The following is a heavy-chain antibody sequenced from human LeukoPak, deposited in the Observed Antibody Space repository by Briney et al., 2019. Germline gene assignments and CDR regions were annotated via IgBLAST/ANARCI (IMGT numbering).Heavy chain of an antibody. Sequence: GGSLRLSCAASGFTFSSYAMSWVRQAPGKGLEWVSAISGSGGSTYYADSVKGRFTISRDNSKNALYLQMNSLRAEDTAVYYCARVGSSGWYPDYYYYYGMDVWGQGTTVTVSS. CDR2: ISGSGGST. J-gene: IGHJ6*02. D-gene: IGHD6-19*01. V-gene: IGHV3-23*01. CDR3: ARVGSSGWYPDYYYYYGMDV. CDR1: GFTFSSYA.